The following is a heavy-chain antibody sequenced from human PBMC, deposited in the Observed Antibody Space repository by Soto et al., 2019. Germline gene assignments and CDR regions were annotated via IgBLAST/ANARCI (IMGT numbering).Heavy chain of an antibody. CDR2: ISGSGFKK. D-gene: IGHD1-26*01. Sequence: GGSLRLSCAASGFIFENFGMSWVRQAPGKGLEWISSISGSGFKKYYADSVKGRFTISRDNSKSTVYLELNNLSAEDTAVYHCAKNQGVELVPLATVDWFDPWGQGSVVTAPQ. CDR3: AKNQGVELVPLATVDWFDP. J-gene: IGHJ5*02. V-gene: IGHV3-23*01. CDR1: GFIFENFG.